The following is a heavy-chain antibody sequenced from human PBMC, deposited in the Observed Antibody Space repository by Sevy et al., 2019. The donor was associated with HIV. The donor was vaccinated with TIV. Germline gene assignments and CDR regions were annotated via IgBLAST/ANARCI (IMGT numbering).Heavy chain of an antibody. CDR1: GFTFSSYA. D-gene: IGHD1-26*01. J-gene: IGHJ3*02. Sequence: GGSLRLSCAASGFTFSSYAMSWVRQAPGKGLEWVSAISGSGGSTHYADSVKGRFTISRDNSKNTLYLQMNSLRAEDTAVYCWAKERQWELLGAFDIWGQGTMVTVSS. V-gene: IGHV3-23*01. CDR3: AKERQWELLGAFDI. CDR2: ISGSGGST.